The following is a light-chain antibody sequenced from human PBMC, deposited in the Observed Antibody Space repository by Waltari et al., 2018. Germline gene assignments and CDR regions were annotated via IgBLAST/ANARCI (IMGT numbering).Light chain of an antibody. CDR3: QQGDTSPPT. CDR2: HSS. J-gene: IGKJ1*01. Sequence: TQSPSSVSASVGARVSMSCRARQDISTSLAWYQQTSGKAPSLLIYHSSTLQSGVPSRFSGAGTGTDFTLTINNLHPEDFATYFCQQGDTSPPTFGPGTKVELK. V-gene: IGKV1-12*01. CDR1: QDISTS.